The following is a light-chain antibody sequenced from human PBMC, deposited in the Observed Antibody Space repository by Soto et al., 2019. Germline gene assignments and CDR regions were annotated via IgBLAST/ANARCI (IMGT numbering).Light chain of an antibody. Sequence: AIRMTQSPSSFSASTGDRVTITCRASQGISSYLAWYQQKPGKAPKLLIYAASTLQSGVPSRFSGSGSQTDFTLTIICLHSEDFATYYCQQYYSYPLTFAQGPKVEIK. J-gene: IGKJ1*01. V-gene: IGKV1-8*01. CDR1: QGISSY. CDR3: QQYYSYPLT. CDR2: AAS.